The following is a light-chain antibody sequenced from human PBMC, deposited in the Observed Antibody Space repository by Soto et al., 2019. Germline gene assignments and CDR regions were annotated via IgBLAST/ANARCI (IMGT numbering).Light chain of an antibody. CDR2: STN. J-gene: IGLJ3*02. Sequence: VVTQEPSFSVSPGRTVTLTCGLSSGSVSTSYYPSWYQQTPGQAPRTLIYSTNTRSSGVPDRFSGSILGNKAALTITGAQADDESDYYCVLYMGSGISVFGGGTQLTVL. V-gene: IGLV8-61*01. CDR3: VLYMGSGISV. CDR1: SGSVSTSYY.